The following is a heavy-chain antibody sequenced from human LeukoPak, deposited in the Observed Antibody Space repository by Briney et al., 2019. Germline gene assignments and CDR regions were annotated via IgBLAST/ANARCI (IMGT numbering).Heavy chain of an antibody. CDR2: IVVGSGNT. V-gene: IGHV1-58*02. CDR3: AAGRSIAADGFLFWD. CDR1: GFTFTSSA. J-gene: IGHJ4*02. Sequence: SVKVSCKASGFTFTSSAMQWARQARGQRLEWIGWIVVGSGNTNYAQKFKERVTITREMSTSTAYMELSSLRSEDTAVYYCAAGRSIAADGFLFWDWGQGTLVTVSS. D-gene: IGHD6-13*01.